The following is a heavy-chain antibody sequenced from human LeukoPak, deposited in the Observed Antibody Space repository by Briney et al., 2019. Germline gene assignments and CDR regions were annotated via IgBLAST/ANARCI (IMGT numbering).Heavy chain of an antibody. D-gene: IGHD3-22*01. CDR3: AKVPNTMIVVDPPY. CDR2: ISAGGDST. Sequence: GGSLRLSCAASGFTFSNYGMTWVRQAPGKGLEWVSAISAGGDSTYHADSVKGRFTISRDNSKNTLYLQMNSLRAEDTAVYYCAKVPNTMIVVDPPYWGQGTLVTVSS. CDR1: GFTFSNYG. J-gene: IGHJ4*02. V-gene: IGHV3-23*01.